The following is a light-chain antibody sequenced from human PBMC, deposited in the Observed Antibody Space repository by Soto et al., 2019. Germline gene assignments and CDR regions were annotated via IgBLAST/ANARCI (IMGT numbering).Light chain of an antibody. Sequence: VLPQPPSASGTPGQRVTISCSGSNSNIGSNTVNWYQQLPGTAPRLVIYSNNQWPSGVPDRFSGSKSGTSASLAISGLQSEGEADYYCAAWDDSLHADVFGTGTKVTVL. CDR3: AAWDDSLHADV. CDR2: SNN. CDR1: NSNIGSNT. V-gene: IGLV1-44*01. J-gene: IGLJ1*01.